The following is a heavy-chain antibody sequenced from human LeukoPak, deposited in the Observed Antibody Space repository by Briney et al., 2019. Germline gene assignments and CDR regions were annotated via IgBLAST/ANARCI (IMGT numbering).Heavy chain of an antibody. V-gene: IGHV3-53*01. CDR2: IYSGGST. J-gene: IGHJ4*02. D-gene: IGHD3-3*01. CDR3: ARGFLGVVTYDY. CDR1: GFTVSSNY. Sequence: GGSLRLSCAASGFTVSSNYMSWVRRAPGKGLEWVSVIYSGGSTYYADSVKGRFTISRDNSKNTLYLQMNSLRAEDTAVYYCARGFLGVVTYDYWGQGTLVTVSS.